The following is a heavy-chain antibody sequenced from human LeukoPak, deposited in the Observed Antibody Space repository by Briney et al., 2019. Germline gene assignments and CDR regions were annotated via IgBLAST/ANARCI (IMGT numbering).Heavy chain of an antibody. V-gene: IGHV1-18*01. CDR2: ISAYNGNT. Sequence: ASVKVSCKASGYTFTSYGISWVRQAPGQGLEWMGWISAYNGNTNYAQKFQERVTITRDMSTSTAYMELSSLRSEDTAVYYCAADALGCSSTSCYPYDRYFDLWGCGSLVTVSS. CDR3: AADALGCSSTSCYPYDRYFDL. J-gene: IGHJ2*01. D-gene: IGHD2-2*01. CDR1: GYTFTSYG.